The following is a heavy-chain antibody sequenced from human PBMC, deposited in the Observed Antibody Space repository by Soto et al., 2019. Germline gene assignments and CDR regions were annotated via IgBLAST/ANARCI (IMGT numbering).Heavy chain of an antibody. CDR1: GFTFSNYA. V-gene: IGHV3-30-3*01. J-gene: IGHJ4*02. CDR3: ARARYCSSTSCYLFDY. CDR2: ISHDGTKK. Sequence: PGGSLRLSCAGSGFTFSNYAIHWVRQAPGKGLEWVAVISHDGTKKFYADSVRGRITISKDDSRNTLYLQMNSLRAEDTAVYYCARARYCSSTSCYLFDYWGQGTLVTVSS. D-gene: IGHD2-2*01.